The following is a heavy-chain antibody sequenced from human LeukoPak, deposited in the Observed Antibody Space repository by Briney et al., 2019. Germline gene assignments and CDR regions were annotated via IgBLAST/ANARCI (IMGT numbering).Heavy chain of an antibody. D-gene: IGHD5-18*01. CDR1: GGSFSGYY. CDR2: INHSGST. J-gene: IGHJ6*02. Sequence: SETLSLTCAVYGGSFSGYYWSWIRQPPGKGLEWIGEINHSGSTNYNPSLKSRVTISVDTSKNRFSLKLSSVTAADTAVYYCARGTWIQLWMDYYYGMDVWGQGTTVTVSS. CDR3: ARGTWIQLWMDYYYGMDV. V-gene: IGHV4-34*01.